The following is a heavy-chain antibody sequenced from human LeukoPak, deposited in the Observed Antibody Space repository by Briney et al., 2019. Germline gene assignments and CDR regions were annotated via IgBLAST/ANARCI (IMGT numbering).Heavy chain of an antibody. D-gene: IGHD3-10*01. CDR2: INPSGGST. J-gene: IGHJ5*02. CDR3: ARDLGLRGVTNWFDP. Sequence: ASVKVSCKASGYTFSNYLIHWVRQAPGQGVEWMGIINPSGGSTSYAQKFQGRVTMTRDTSTSTVYMEMSSPRSEDTAIYYCARDLGLRGVTNWFDPWGQGTLVTASS. CDR1: GYTFSNYL. V-gene: IGHV1-46*01.